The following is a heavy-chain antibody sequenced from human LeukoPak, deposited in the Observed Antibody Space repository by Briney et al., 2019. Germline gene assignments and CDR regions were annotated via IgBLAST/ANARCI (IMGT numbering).Heavy chain of an antibody. Sequence: SETLSLTCTVSGGSIRSSYYYWGWIRQPPGKGLEWIGSIYDSGSTYYNPSLKSRVTISVDTSKNQFSLKLNSVTAADTAVYYCARGGDWLFDYWGQGVLVTVSS. CDR3: ARGGDWLFDY. V-gene: IGHV4-39*07. CDR2: IYDSGST. CDR1: GGSIRSSYYY. D-gene: IGHD2-21*02. J-gene: IGHJ4*02.